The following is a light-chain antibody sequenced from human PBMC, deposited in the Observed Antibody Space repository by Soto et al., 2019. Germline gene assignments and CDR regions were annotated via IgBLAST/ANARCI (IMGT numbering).Light chain of an antibody. J-gene: IGKJ1*01. CDR1: QSVSSSY. V-gene: IGKV3-20*01. Sequence: ETVLTQSPGTLSLSPGERATFSCTGSQSVSSSYVAWYQQKHGQAPLLLTYGASSRATGIPDRFSGSGSGTDFTLTISRLEPEDFAVYYCQQYGSSPPSWTFGQGTKVEIK. CDR2: GAS. CDR3: QQYGSSPPSWT.